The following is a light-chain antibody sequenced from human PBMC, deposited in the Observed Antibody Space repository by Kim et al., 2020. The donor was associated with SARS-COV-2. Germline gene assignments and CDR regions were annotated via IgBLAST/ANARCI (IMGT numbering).Light chain of an antibody. Sequence: YTGKKATLSSRASQSVSNNYLAWYQQKPGQAPRLLIYGASSRATGIPDRFSGSGSGTDFTLTISRLEPEDFAVYYCQQYGTSRGTFGRGTKVDIK. CDR1: QSVSNNY. J-gene: IGKJ1*01. V-gene: IGKV3-20*01. CDR2: GAS. CDR3: QQYGTSRGT.